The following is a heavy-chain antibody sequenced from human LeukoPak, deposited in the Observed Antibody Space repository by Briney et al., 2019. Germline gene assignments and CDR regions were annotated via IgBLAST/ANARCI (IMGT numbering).Heavy chain of an antibody. Sequence: GGSLRHSCTASTLTLTNYWMSWVRQAPRKRLEWVANIIQDGSEKYHADSVKGRFTISRDNAKNSLYLQMNSLRAEDTAVYYCASRAGYTGSWSSFDYWGQGTLVTVSS. CDR1: TLTLTNYW. D-gene: IGHD6-13*01. J-gene: IGHJ4*02. CDR2: IIQDGSEK. V-gene: IGHV3-7*05. CDR3: ASRAGYTGSWSSFDY.